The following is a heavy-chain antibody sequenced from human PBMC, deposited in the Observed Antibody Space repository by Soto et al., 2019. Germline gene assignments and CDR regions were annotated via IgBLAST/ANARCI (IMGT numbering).Heavy chain of an antibody. D-gene: IGHD6-19*01. Sequence: QVQLQESGPGLVKPSQTVSLTCTVSGGSISSGDYYWSWIRQPPGKGLEWIANIYYSGTTYYNSSLESRTTMSVDTSKNQFSLKLNSVTAADTAVYYCARVSSGWYRIDPWGQGILVTVSS. CDR1: GGSISSGDYY. V-gene: IGHV4-30-4*01. CDR3: ARVSSGWYRIDP. CDR2: IYYSGTT. J-gene: IGHJ5*02.